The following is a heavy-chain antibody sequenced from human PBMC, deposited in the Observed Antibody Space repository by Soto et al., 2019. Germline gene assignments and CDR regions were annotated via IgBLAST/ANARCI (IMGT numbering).Heavy chain of an antibody. Sequence: PGVSLRLSCAASGFTFSIYGMHWVRQAPGKGLERVAVISYDGSNKYYADAVKGRFTISSDNSKNTLYLQMNSLRAEDTAVYYCAKSGGKVVPAAIYYYFDYWGQGTLVPVSS. CDR1: GFTFSIYG. D-gene: IGHD2-2*01. CDR3: AKSGGKVVPAAIYYYFDY. V-gene: IGHV3-30*18. J-gene: IGHJ4*02. CDR2: ISYDGSNK.